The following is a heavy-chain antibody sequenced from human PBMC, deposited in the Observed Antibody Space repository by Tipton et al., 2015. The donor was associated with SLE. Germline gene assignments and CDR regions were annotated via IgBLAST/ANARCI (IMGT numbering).Heavy chain of an antibody. Sequence: TLSLTCTVSGGSISSYYWSWIRQPPGKGLEWIGYIYYSGSTNYNPSLRSRVTISVDTSKNQFSPKLSSVTAADTAVYYCARTVRREMATGPAFDIWDQGTMVTVSS. CDR2: IYYSGST. J-gene: IGHJ3*02. CDR1: GGSISSYY. V-gene: IGHV4-59*08. CDR3: ARTVRREMATGPAFDI. D-gene: IGHD5-24*01.